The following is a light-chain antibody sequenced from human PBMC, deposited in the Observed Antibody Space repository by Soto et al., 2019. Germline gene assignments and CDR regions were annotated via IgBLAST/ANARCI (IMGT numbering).Light chain of an antibody. CDR3: SSYAGINNVGV. Sequence: QSALTQPPSASGSPGQSVTISCTGTSSDVGGYKHVSWYQQHPGKAPKLMIFEVNKRPSGVPDRFSGSKSGNTASLTVSGLQAEDEADYYCSSYAGINNVGVFGTGTKVTVL. CDR1: SSDVGGYKH. V-gene: IGLV2-8*01. J-gene: IGLJ1*01. CDR2: EVN.